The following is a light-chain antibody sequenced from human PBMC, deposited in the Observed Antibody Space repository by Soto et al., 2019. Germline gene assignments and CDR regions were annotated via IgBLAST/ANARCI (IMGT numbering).Light chain of an antibody. CDR3: NSYTTSETYV. CDR1: NSDVGSYNR. Sequence: SALTQPASVSRSPVQSITISSTGTNSDVGSYNRVSWYQQPPGTAPKLIIYDVNNRPSGVSYRFSGSKSGNTASLTISGLQAEDEADYYCNSYTTSETYVFGTGTKVTVL. CDR2: DVN. V-gene: IGLV2-14*01. J-gene: IGLJ1*01.